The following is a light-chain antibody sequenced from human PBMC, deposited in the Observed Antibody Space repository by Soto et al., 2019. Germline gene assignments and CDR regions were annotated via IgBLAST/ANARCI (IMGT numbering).Light chain of an antibody. CDR3: QQYGSSPLT. Sequence: EIVLTQSPATLSLSPGNRATLSCRASQSVSGYLAWYQQKPGQAPRLLIYDASNRATGIPARFSGSGSGTDFTLTISRLEPEDFAVYYCQQYGSSPLTFGGGTKVEIK. J-gene: IGKJ4*01. CDR1: QSVSGY. V-gene: IGKV3-20*01. CDR2: DAS.